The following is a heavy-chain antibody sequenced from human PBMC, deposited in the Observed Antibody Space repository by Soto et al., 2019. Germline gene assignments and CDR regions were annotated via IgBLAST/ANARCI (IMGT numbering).Heavy chain of an antibody. CDR3: ARSSGMEVAGFDY. J-gene: IGHJ4*02. CDR1: GFSFRSFW. V-gene: IGHV3-7*01. Sequence: GGSLRLSCAASGFSFRSFWMSWVRQGPGKGLEWVANIKQDGSEKYYVDSVKGRFTISRDNAKSSLHLQMNSLRAEDMAVYYCARSSGMEVAGFDYWGQGTLVTVPS. D-gene: IGHD6-19*01. CDR2: IKQDGSEK.